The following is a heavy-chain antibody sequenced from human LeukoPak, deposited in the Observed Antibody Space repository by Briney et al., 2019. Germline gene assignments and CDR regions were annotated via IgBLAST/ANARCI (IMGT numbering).Heavy chain of an antibody. CDR3: ARAGLYCSGGSCYHFDY. CDR2: IYSGGST. CDR1: GFTVSSNY. Sequence: QPGGSLRLSCAASGFTVSSNYMSWVRQAPGKGLEWVSVIYSGGSTYYADSVKGRFTISRDNSKNTLYLQMNSLRAEDTAVYYCARAGLYCSGGSCYHFDYWGQGTLVTVSS. D-gene: IGHD2-15*01. V-gene: IGHV3-53*01. J-gene: IGHJ4*02.